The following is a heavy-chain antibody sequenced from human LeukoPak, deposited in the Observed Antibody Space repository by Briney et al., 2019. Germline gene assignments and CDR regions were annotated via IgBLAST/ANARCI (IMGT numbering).Heavy chain of an antibody. CDR1: GVSISSSSYY. CDR3: ARLEKGTYYYDSSGCIDY. V-gene: IGHV4-39*01. CDR2: IYYSGST. Sequence: PSETLSLTCTVSGVSISSSSYYWGWIRQPPGKGLEWIGSIYYSGSTYYNPSLKSRVTISVDTSKNQFSLKLSSVTAADTAVYYCARLEKGTYYYDSSGCIDYWGQGTLVTVSS. J-gene: IGHJ4*02. D-gene: IGHD3-22*01.